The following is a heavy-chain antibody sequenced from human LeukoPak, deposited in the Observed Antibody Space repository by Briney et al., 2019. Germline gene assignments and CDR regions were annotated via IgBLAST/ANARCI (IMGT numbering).Heavy chain of an antibody. J-gene: IGHJ4*02. Sequence: GGSLRLSCAASGFTFSSYAMSWVRQAPGKGLEWVANIKQDGSEKYYVDSVKGRFTISRDNAKNSLYLQMNSLRAEDTAVYYCARGNGYGDSPFDYWGQGTLVTVSS. CDR1: GFTFSSYA. V-gene: IGHV3-7*01. CDR2: IKQDGSEK. CDR3: ARGNGYGDSPFDY. D-gene: IGHD4-17*01.